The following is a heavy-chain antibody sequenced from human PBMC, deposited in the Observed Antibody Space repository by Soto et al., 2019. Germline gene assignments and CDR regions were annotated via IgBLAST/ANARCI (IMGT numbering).Heavy chain of an antibody. CDR3: VRDQCSLWFDDFYFHY. D-gene: IGHD3-10*01. V-gene: IGHV1-3*01. J-gene: IGHJ4*02. CDR1: GYTFTSYA. CDR2: INAGNGNT. Sequence: QVQLVQSVAEVKKPGASVKVSCKASGYTFTSYAMHWVRQAPGQRLEWMGWINAGNGNTKYSQKFQGRVTITRDTSAIKAYMELSSVRYEDTAVYYCVRDQCSLWFDDFYFHYWGKGTVVSVSS.